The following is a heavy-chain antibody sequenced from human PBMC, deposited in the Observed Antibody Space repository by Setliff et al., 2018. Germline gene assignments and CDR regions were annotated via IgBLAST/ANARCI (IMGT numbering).Heavy chain of an antibody. Sequence: GSLRLSCAVSGFTVSSNYMSWIRQPPGKGLEWIGYIYYSGSTNYNPSLKSRVTISVDTSKNQFSLKLSSVTAADTAVYYCVRMSGFLYVDVWGKGTTVTVSS. CDR2: IYYSGST. J-gene: IGHJ6*03. V-gene: IGHV4-59*08. D-gene: IGHD3-3*01. CDR1: GFTVSSNY. CDR3: VRMSGFLYVDV.